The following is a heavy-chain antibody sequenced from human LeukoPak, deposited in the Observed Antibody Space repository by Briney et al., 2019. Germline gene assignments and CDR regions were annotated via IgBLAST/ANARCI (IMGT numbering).Heavy chain of an antibody. J-gene: IGHJ3*02. D-gene: IGHD3-10*01. CDR2: IYHSGST. CDR1: GGSISSGGYS. Sequence: PSETLSLTCAVSGGSISSGGYSWSWIRQPPGKGLEWIGYIYHSGSTYYNPSLKSRVTISVDRSKNQFSLKLSSVTAADTAVYYCARDLRAYGVYAFDIWGQGTMVTVSS. V-gene: IGHV4-30-2*01. CDR3: ARDLRAYGVYAFDI.